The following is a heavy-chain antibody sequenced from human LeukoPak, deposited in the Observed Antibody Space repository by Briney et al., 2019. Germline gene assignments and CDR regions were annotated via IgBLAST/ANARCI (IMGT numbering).Heavy chain of an antibody. D-gene: IGHD2-2*01. CDR3: ARRQRYPYYFNS. V-gene: IGHV4-34*01. Sequence: PSETLSLTCAVCGGSFSGYYWSWIRQPPGKGLEWIGNIYYSGTTNYNPSLKGRVAFFLDTSKNQFSLKLTSVTAADTAVYYCARRQRYPYYFNSWGQGTLVTVSS. CDR1: GGSFSGYY. CDR2: IYYSGTT. J-gene: IGHJ4*02.